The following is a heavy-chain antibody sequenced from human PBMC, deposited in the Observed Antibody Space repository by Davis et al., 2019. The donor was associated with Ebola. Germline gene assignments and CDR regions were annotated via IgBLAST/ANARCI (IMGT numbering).Heavy chain of an antibody. CDR3: ARGGRGIAVGDEFDY. Sequence: SVTVSCMASVYIPTNHRISRVRHPPRPRREWLGWINPHNGNTNYAQNVQGRVTMTTDTSTNTAFMELGSLKPDDTAVYYCARGGRGIAVGDEFDYWGQGSLVTVSS. V-gene: IGHV1-18*04. D-gene: IGHD6-19*01. J-gene: IGHJ4*02. CDR1: VYIPTNHR. CDR2: INPHNGNT.